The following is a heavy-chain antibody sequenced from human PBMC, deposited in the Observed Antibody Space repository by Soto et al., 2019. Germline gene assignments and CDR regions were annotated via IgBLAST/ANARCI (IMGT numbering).Heavy chain of an antibody. CDR1: GGTFSSYA. J-gene: IGHJ6*02. D-gene: IGHD5-12*01. CDR3: ARDLVEMATITYYYYYGMDV. V-gene: IGHV1-69*06. CDR2: IIPIFGTA. Sequence: GASVKVSCKASGGTFSSYAISWVRQAPGQGLELMGGIIPIFGTANYAQKFQGRVTITADKSTSTAYMELSSLRSEDTAVYYCARDLVEMATITYYYYYGMDVWGQGTTVTVYS.